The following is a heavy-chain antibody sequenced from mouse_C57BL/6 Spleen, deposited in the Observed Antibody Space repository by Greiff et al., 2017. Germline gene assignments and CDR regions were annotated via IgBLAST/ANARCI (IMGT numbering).Heavy chain of an antibody. CDR2: INPNYGTT. D-gene: IGHD1-1*01. CDR3: ARRTTTVVATGYFDV. CDR1: GYSFTDYN. Sequence: VQLKQSGPELVKPGASVKISCKASGYSFTDYNMNWVQQSNGKSLEWIGVINPNYGTTSYTQKFKGKATLTVDQSSSTAYMQLNSLTSEDSAVYYGARRTTTVVATGYFDVWGTGTTVTVSA. J-gene: IGHJ1*03. V-gene: IGHV1-39*01.